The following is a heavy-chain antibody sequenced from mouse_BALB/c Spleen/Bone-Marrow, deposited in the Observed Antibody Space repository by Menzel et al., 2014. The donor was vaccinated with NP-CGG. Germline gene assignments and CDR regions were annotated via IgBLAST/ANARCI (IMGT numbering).Heavy chain of an antibody. CDR2: ISTYYGNT. V-gene: IGHV1-67*01. D-gene: IGHD2-2*01. CDR1: GYTFTDYA. Sequence: QVQLQHSGPELVRPGVSVKISCKGSGYTFTDYAMHRVKQSHAKSLEWIGVISTYYGNTNYNQKFKGKATMTVDESSSTAYMELARLTSEDSAIYYCARWLQAMDYWGQGTSVTVSS. CDR3: ARWLQAMDY. J-gene: IGHJ4*01.